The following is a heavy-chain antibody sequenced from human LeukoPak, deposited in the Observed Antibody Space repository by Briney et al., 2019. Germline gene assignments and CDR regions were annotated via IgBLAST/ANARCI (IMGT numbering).Heavy chain of an antibody. CDR3: AAGFFSSDAFDI. V-gene: IGHV4-59*08. CDR2: IYYSGST. Sequence: SETLSLTCTVSGGSISSYYWSWIRQPPGKGLEWIGYIYYSGSTNYNPSLKSRVTISVDTSKNQFSLKLSSVTAADTAVYYCAAGFFSSDAFDIWGQGTMVTVSS. J-gene: IGHJ3*02. D-gene: IGHD2-15*01. CDR1: GGSISSYY.